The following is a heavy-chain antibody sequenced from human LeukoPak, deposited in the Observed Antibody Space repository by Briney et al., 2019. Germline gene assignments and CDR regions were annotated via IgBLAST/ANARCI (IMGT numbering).Heavy chain of an antibody. D-gene: IGHD3-3*01. CDR1: GGSISSGDYY. Sequence: SSETLSPTCTVSGGSISSGDYYWSWIRQPPGKGLEWIGYIYYSGSTYYNPSLKSRVTISVDTSKNQFSLKLSSVTAADTAVYYCARGANYDFWSGYRSNAFDIWGQGTMVTVSS. CDR3: ARGANYDFWSGYRSNAFDI. CDR2: IYYSGST. J-gene: IGHJ3*02. V-gene: IGHV4-30-4*01.